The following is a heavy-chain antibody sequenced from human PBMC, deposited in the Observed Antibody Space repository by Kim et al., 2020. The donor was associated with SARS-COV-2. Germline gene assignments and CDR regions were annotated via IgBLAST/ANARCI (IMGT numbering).Heavy chain of an antibody. J-gene: IGHJ6*02. Sequence: SETLSLTCTVSGGSISSYYWSWIRQPPGKGLEWIGYIYYSGSTNYNPSLKSRVTISVDTSKNQFSLKLSSVTAADTAVYYCARGDTIFKGMDVWGQGTTVTVSS. CDR1: GGSISSYY. D-gene: IGHD3-9*01. CDR2: IYYSGST. CDR3: ARGDTIFKGMDV. V-gene: IGHV4-59*01.